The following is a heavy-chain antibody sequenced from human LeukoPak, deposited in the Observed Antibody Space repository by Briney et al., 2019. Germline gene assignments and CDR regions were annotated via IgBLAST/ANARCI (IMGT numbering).Heavy chain of an antibody. V-gene: IGHV3-30*01. CDR1: GFTLSSYA. D-gene: IGHD2-2*01. CDR3: ARDALPNYYYYYYMDV. Sequence: GGSLRLSCAASGFTLSSYAMHWVRQAPGKGLEWVAVKSYDGSNKYYADSVKGRFTISRDNSKNTLYLQMNSLRAEDTAVYYCARDALPNYYYYYYMDVWGKGTTVTVSS. CDR2: KSYDGSNK. J-gene: IGHJ6*03.